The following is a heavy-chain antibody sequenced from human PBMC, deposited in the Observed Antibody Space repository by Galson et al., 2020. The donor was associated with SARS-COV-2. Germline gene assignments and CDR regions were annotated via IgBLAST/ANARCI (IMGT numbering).Heavy chain of an antibody. J-gene: IGHJ4*02. CDR2: IFFDGSEK. D-gene: IGHD6-19*01. CDR3: ARDGQSSRGWAFDY. Sequence: DPGGSLRLSCPASGFTFSAHAMHWVRQAPGKGLEWMAQIFFDGSEKYYGDSVRGRFTISRDSPKNTVYLQMNNLRVDDTAVYYCARDGQSSRGWAFDYWGQGTLLTVSS. V-gene: IGHV3-33*01. CDR1: GFTFSAHA.